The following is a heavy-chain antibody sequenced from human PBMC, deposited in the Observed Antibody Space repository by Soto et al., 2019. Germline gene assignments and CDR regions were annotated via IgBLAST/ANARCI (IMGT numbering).Heavy chain of an antibody. CDR2: INPSGGRT. Sequence: QVQLVQSGAEVKKPGASVKISCKASGYTFTSYYMHWVRQAPGQGFEWMGIINPSGGRTNYAQKLQRRVAMTRDTSTSTVYMEPNSLRSEDTAVYYCARPPSPGCINAVCYPLDYWGQGTLVTVSS. CDR1: GYTFTSYY. J-gene: IGHJ4*02. V-gene: IGHV1-46*01. CDR3: ARPPSPGCINAVCYPLDY. D-gene: IGHD2-8*01.